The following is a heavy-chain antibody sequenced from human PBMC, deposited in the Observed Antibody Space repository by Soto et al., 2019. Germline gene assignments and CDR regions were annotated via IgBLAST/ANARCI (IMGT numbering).Heavy chain of an antibody. V-gene: IGHV3-30*04. CDR3: ARGPSTPVLPPVSLYFHY. CDR1: GFSFSSYA. Sequence: QVQLVESGGGVVQPGRSLRLSCAASGFSFSSYAMHWVRQAPGKGLEWVAVISFDGSTTYYADSVKGRFTFSRDNPKNTLFPQINSLTPAATAVYLCARGPSTPVLPPVSLYFHYSGQGTLVTVSS. CDR2: ISFDGSTT. D-gene: IGHD2-15*01. J-gene: IGHJ4*02.